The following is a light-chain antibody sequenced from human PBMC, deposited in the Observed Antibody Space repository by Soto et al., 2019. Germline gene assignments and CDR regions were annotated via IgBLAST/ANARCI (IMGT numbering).Light chain of an antibody. CDR3: QKHNSPPRT. Sequence: DIQMTQSPSSLSASVGDRVTITCRTSQGISNYLAWYQQKPGKVPKLLIYAASTLQSAVPSRFSGSGSWTDFTLTISSLQPEDVATYYCQKHNSPPRTFGQGTMVELK. CDR1: QGISNY. J-gene: IGKJ1*01. V-gene: IGKV1-27*01. CDR2: AAS.